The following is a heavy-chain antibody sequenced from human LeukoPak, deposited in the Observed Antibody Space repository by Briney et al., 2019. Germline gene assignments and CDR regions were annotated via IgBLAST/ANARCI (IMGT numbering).Heavy chain of an antibody. CDR2: IYYSGST. CDR1: GGSISSSSYY. D-gene: IGHD3-10*01. CDR3: ARLTDYYGSGSYPPDY. V-gene: IGHV4-39*01. Sequence: MPSQTLSLTCTVSGGSISSSSYYWGWIRQPPGKGLEWIGSIYYSGSTYYNPSLKSRVTISVDTSKNQFSLKLSSVTAADTAVYYCARLTDYYGSGSYPPDYWGQGTLVTVSS. J-gene: IGHJ4*02.